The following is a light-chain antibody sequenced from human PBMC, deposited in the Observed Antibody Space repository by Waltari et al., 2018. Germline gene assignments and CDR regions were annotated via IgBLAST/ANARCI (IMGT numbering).Light chain of an antibody. CDR2: SNN. V-gene: IGLV1-44*01. J-gene: IGLJ3*02. CDR1: RSNIGSST. Sequence: QSVLTQPPSASATPGQRVTLSCSGNRSNIGSSTVNWYQHVPGTAPKLLIYSNNQRPSGVPDRFSGSRSGTSASLAISGRQSEDEADYYCCSWDHSLDARVFGGGTTLTV. CDR3: CSWDHSLDARV.